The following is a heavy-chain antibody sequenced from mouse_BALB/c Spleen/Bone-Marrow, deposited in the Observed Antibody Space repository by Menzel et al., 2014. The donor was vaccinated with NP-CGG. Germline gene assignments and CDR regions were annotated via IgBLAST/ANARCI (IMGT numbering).Heavy chain of an antibody. CDR1: GYAFSTYW. CDR2: IYPGDGDT. Sequence: QVQLQQSGAELVRPGSSVKISCKASGYAFSTYWMNWVKQRPGQGLEWIGQIYPGDGDTKYNGKFKGKATLTADKSSSTACMQLSSVTSEDSAIYFCARGLRAYWGQGTLVTVSA. CDR3: ARGLRAY. J-gene: IGHJ3*01. V-gene: IGHV1-80*01.